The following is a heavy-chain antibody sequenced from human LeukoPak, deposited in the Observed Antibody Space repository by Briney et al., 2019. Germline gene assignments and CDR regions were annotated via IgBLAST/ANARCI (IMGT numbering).Heavy chain of an antibody. CDR3: ARDSRYDAFDI. CDR1: GFTFSSYG. Sequence: QPGGTLRLSCAASGFTFSSYGMSWVRQARGKGLEWVSVIYSGGSTYYADSVKGRFTISRDNSKNTLYLQMNSLRAEDTAVYYCARDSRYDAFDIWGQGTMVTVSS. D-gene: IGHD3-16*02. V-gene: IGHV3-66*01. CDR2: IYSGGST. J-gene: IGHJ3*02.